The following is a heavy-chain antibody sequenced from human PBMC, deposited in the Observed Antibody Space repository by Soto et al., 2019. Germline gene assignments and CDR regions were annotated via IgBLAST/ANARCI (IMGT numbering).Heavy chain of an antibody. Sequence: GSLRLSCAASGFTFSNYGMHWVRQTPGKGLEWVALILYDGSNKYYADSVKGRFTISRDNSKNTLYLQVSSLRAEDTAVYYCAKSRDAYNFYFYYGVDVWGQGTTVTVSS. V-gene: IGHV3-30*18. CDR3: AKSRDAYNFYFYYGVDV. D-gene: IGHD2-2*01. CDR1: GFTFSNYG. J-gene: IGHJ6*02. CDR2: ILYDGSNK.